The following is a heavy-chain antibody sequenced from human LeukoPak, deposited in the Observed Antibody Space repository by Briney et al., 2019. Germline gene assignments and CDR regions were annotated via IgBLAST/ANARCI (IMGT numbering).Heavy chain of an antibody. J-gene: IGHJ5*02. CDR1: GYTVTRYY. CDR3: ARDALSYDYSWGSYGHLGIDP. CDR2: INPSGGNA. D-gene: IGHD3-16*01. Sequence: GASEKVSGKASGYTVTRYYMHWVGQAAGQGGEGRGGINPSGGNADYAQNFHGRITVTRDTSTSTVYMELTSLTSEDTAVYYCARDALSYDYSWGSYGHLGIDPWGQGTLVTVSS. V-gene: IGHV1-46*01.